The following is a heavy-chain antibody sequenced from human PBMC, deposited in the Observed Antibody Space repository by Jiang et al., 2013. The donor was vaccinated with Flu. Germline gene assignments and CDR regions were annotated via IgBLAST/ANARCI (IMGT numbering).Heavy chain of an antibody. V-gene: IGHV6-1*01. CDR1: GDSVSSNSAD. Sequence: SQTLSLTCAISGDSVSSNSADWNWIRLSPSRGLEWLGRTYYRSKWYNDYAESVKSRITINPDTSKNQFSLQLKSVTAEDTAVYFCAKAESGWYGDHYYGMDVWGQGTTVTVSS. D-gene: IGHD6-19*01. CDR3: AKAESGWYGDHYYGMDV. CDR2: TYYRSKWYN. J-gene: IGHJ6*02.